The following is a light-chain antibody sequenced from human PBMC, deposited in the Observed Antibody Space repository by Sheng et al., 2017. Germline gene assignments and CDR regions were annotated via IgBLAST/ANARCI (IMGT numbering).Light chain of an antibody. CDR1: QSVSSD. CDR2: GAS. CDR3: QQYNKWPPFT. J-gene: IGKJ4*01. Sequence: EIVMTQSPATLSVSPGERVTLSCRASQSVSSDLAWYQQKPGQAPRLLISGASTRATGIPARFSGSGSGTEFTLTISSLQSEDFAVYYCQQYNKWPPFTFGGGTKVDIK. V-gene: IGKV3-15*01.